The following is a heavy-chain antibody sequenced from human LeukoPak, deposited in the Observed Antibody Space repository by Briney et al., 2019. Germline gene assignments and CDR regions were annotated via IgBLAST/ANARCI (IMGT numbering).Heavy chain of an antibody. CDR1: GYTFPGYY. CDR3: ARGRGTLSSSWSLH. D-gene: IGHD6-13*01. V-gene: IGHV1-2*02. CDR2: INPNNGGT. J-gene: IGHJ4*02. Sequence: ASVKVSCKASGYTFPGYYVHWVRQAPGQGLEWMGWINPNNGGTNYAQKLQGRVTMTRDTSISTAYMELSRLRSDDTAVYYCARGRGTLSSSWSLHWGQGTLVTVSS.